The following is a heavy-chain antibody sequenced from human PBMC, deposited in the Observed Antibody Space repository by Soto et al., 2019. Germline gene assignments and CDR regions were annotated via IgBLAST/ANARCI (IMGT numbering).Heavy chain of an antibody. J-gene: IGHJ6*02. D-gene: IGHD2-2*01. Sequence: SETLSLTCAVSGGSISSGGYSWSWIRQPPGKGLEWIGYIYHSGSTYYNPSLKSRVTISVDRSKNQFSLKLSSVTAADTAVYYCARGSGLRRGVPAAKPPYYYYGMDVWGQGTTVTVSS. CDR2: IYHSGST. V-gene: IGHV4-30-2*01. CDR1: GGSISSGGYS. CDR3: ARGSGLRRGVPAAKPPYYYYGMDV.